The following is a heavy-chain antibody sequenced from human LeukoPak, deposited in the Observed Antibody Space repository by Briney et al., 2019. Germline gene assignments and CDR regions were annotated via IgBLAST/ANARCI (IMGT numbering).Heavy chain of an antibody. J-gene: IGHJ4*02. CDR2: IFYSGST. D-gene: IGHD3-16*01. CDR3: ARGFLYDYVWGSYFYYFDY. Sequence: SETLSLTCTVSGDSISSSSYYWGWIRQPPGKGLEWIGTIFYSGSTYYNPSLKSRVTISVDTSKNQFSLKLSSVTAADTAVYYCARGFLYDYVWGSYFYYFDYWGQGTLVTVSS. V-gene: IGHV4-39*07. CDR1: GDSISSSSYY.